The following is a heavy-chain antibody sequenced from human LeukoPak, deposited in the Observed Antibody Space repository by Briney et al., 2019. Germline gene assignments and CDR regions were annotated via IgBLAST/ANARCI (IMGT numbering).Heavy chain of an antibody. CDR2: IWPDGTIQ. D-gene: IGHD2-8*02. CDR1: GFIFSYYG. CDR3: ARHNHDWGWDF. Sequence: GGSLRLSCAAPGFIFSYYGMHWVRQAPGKGLEWLAVIWPDGTIQYYADPVKGRFTISRDNSKNTLYLQLTGLRADDSAVYYCARHNHDWGWDFWGQGAQVTVSS. J-gene: IGHJ4*02. V-gene: IGHV3-33*01.